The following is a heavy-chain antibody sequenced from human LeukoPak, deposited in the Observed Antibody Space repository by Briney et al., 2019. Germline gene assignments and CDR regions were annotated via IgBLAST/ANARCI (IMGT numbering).Heavy chain of an antibody. CDR3: ARNQEGFDY. CDR1: GYTFTSNY. CDR2: IYPRDGST. V-gene: IGHV1-46*01. J-gene: IGHJ4*02. Sequence: GASVKVSCKASGYTFTSNYIHWVRQAPGQGLEWMGMIYPRDGSTSYAQKFQGRVTVTRDTSTSKEHMKLSGLRSEDTALYYCARNQEGFDYWGQETLVPVPS.